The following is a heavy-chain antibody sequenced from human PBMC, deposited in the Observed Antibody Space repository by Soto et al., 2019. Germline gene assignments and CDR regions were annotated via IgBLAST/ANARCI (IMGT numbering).Heavy chain of an antibody. D-gene: IGHD1-26*01. CDR3: ARVGSSCHSGGCYYYYGLGV. J-gene: IGHJ6*02. CDR2: IYYSGST. CDR1: GDSVGNGPYY. V-gene: IGHV4-61*01. Sequence: QVRLQESGPGLVKPSETLSLSCLVSGDSVGNGPYYWSWIRQSPGEGLEWIAYIYYSGSTNVNPSLKSRVNISIDMSKNQFFLELRSVTAADAAVYFCARVGSSCHSGGCYYYYGLGVWGQGTTVAISS.